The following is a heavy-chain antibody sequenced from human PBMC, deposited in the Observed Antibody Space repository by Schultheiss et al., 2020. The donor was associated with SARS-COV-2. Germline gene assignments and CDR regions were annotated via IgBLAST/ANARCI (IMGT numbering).Heavy chain of an antibody. J-gene: IGHJ4*02. CDR1: GYSFTSYW. CDR3: ARQGNYYDSSGSPADY. Sequence: KVSCKGSGYSFTSYWIGWVRQMPGKGLEWMGIIYPGDSDTRYSPSFQGQVTISADKSISTAYLQWSSLKASDTAMYYCARQGNYYDSSGSPADYWGQGTLVTVSS. D-gene: IGHD3-22*01. CDR2: IYPGDSDT. V-gene: IGHV5-51*01.